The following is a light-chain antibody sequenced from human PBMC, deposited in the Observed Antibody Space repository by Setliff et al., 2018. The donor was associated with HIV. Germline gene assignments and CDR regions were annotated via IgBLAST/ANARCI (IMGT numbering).Light chain of an antibody. CDR1: SSNIGAAYD. CDR2: GNI. Sequence: SALTQPPSVSGAPGQRVTISCTGSSSNIGAAYDVHWYRQFPGTAPKLLIYGNIKRPSGVPDRFSGSKSGTSGSLTITGLQAEDEADYYCQSYDSSLSAHVFGTGTKVTGL. CDR3: QSYDSSLSAHV. J-gene: IGLJ1*01. V-gene: IGLV1-40*01.